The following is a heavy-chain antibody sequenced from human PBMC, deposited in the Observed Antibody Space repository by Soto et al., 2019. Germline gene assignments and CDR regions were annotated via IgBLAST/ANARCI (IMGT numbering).Heavy chain of an antibody. CDR1: GGTFSSYA. J-gene: IGHJ4*02. CDR3: ARDILWSGSRDGYNLDY. V-gene: IGHV1-69*13. CDR2: IIPIFGTA. D-gene: IGHD3-10*01. Sequence: SVKVSCKASGGTFSSYAISWVRQAPGQGLEWMGGIIPIFGTANYAQKFQGRVTITADESTSTAYMELSSLRSEDTAVYYCARDILWSGSRDGYNLDYWGQGTLVTVSS.